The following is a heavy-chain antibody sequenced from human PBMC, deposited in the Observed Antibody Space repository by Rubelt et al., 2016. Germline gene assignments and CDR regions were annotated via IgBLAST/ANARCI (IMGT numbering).Heavy chain of an antibody. CDR1: GGSFSGYY. Sequence: QVQLQQWGAGLLKPSETLSLTCAVYGGSFSGYYWSWIRQPPGKGLEWIGEINHSGSTNYNPSLKSRVTLSVDTSKNQFSLKLGSVTAADTAVYYCARDGYSLVWGQGTTVTVSS. D-gene: IGHD3-22*01. V-gene: IGHV4-34*01. J-gene: IGHJ6*02. CDR2: INHSGST. CDR3: ARDGYSLV.